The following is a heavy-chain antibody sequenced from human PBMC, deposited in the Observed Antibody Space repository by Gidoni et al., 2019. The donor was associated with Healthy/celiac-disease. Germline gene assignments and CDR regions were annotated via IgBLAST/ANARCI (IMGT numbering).Heavy chain of an antibody. Sequence: QVQMVESGGGVVQPGRSLRRPCEASGFTFSSSCMQWVRQAPGKGLEGVAVIWYDGSNKYYADSVKGRFTISRDNSKNTLYLQMNSLRAEDTAVYYCARGYEGYCSGGSCGWIYYFDYWGQGTLVTVSS. J-gene: IGHJ4*02. D-gene: IGHD2-15*01. CDR2: IWYDGSNK. CDR1: GFTFSSSC. V-gene: IGHV3-33*01. CDR3: ARGYEGYCSGGSCGWIYYFDY.